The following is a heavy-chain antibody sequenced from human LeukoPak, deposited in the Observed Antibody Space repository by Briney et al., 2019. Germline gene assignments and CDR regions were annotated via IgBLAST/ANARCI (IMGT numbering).Heavy chain of an antibody. Sequence: ASVKVSCKASGYTFTGYYMHWVRQAPGQRLEWMGWINPNSGGTNYAQKFQGRVTMTRDTSISTAYMELSRLRSDDTAVYYCAREDGSSWPNFDYWGQGTLVTVSS. V-gene: IGHV1-2*02. CDR1: GYTFTGYY. J-gene: IGHJ4*02. CDR3: AREDGSSWPNFDY. CDR2: INPNSGGT. D-gene: IGHD6-13*01.